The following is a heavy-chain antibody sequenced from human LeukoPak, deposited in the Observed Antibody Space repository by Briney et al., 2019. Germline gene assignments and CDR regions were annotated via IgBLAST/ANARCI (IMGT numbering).Heavy chain of an antibody. CDR2: ISAYNGNT. Sequence: ASVKVSCKASGYTFTNYGISWVRQAPGQGLEWMGWISAYNGNTNYAQKLQGRVTMTTDTSTSTAYMELRSLRSDDTAVYYCARDFYDSSGYYFSGTLSWGQGTLVTVSS. D-gene: IGHD3-22*01. CDR1: GYTFTNYG. CDR3: ARDFYDSSGYYFSGTLS. J-gene: IGHJ4*02. V-gene: IGHV1-18*01.